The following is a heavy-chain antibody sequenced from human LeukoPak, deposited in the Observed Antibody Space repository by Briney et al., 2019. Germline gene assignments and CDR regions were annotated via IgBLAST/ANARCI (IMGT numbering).Heavy chain of an antibody. J-gene: IGHJ3*02. Sequence: SETLSLTCAVYGGSFSGYYWSWIRQPPGKGLEWIGEINHSGSTNYNPSLKSRVTISVDTSKNQFSLKLSSVTAADTAVYYCARIRSWDSSGYYKPRTYAFDIWGQGTMVTVSS. D-gene: IGHD3-22*01. V-gene: IGHV4-34*01. CDR2: INHSGST. CDR1: GGSFSGYY. CDR3: ARIRSWDSSGYYKPRTYAFDI.